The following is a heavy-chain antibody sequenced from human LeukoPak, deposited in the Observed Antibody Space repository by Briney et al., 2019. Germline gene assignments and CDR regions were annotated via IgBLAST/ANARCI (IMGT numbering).Heavy chain of an antibody. CDR2: IYHSGST. V-gene: IGHV4-4*02. D-gene: IGHD2-21*01. CDR1: GGSISSNNW. J-gene: IGHJ4*02. CDR3: ARVDWYEGLDY. Sequence: SETLSLTCAVSGGSISSNNWWSWVRQPPGKGLEWLGEIYHSGSTNDNPSLKSRVTISVDKFNNQFSLKLSSVTAADTAVYYCARVDWYEGLDYWGQGALVTVSS.